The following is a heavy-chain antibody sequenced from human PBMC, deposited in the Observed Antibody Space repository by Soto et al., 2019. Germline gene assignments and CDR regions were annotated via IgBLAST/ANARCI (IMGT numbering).Heavy chain of an antibody. D-gene: IGHD3-10*01. CDR1: GFTFSSYS. J-gene: IGHJ4*02. CDR2: ISSSSSTI. Sequence: VQLVESGGGLVQPGGSLRLSCAASGFTFSSYSMNWVRQAPGKGLEWVSYISSSSSTIYYADSVKGRFTISRDNAKNSLYLQMNSLRAEDTAVYYCAREKSDYYGSGSYLDYWGQGTLVTVSS. V-gene: IGHV3-48*01. CDR3: AREKSDYYGSGSYLDY.